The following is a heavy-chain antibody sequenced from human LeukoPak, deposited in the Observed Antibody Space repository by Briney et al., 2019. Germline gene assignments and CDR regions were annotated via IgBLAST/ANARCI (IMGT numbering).Heavy chain of an antibody. CDR3: ARDQIPAMVIFTY. CDR2: INSDGSST. D-gene: IGHD5-18*01. CDR1: GFTISSYW. V-gene: IGHV3-74*01. Sequence: GGSLRLSCAASGFTISSYWMHWIRQAPGKGLVWVSRINSDGSSTSYADSVKGRFTISRDNAKNTLYLQMNSLRAEDTAVYYCARDQIPAMVIFTYWGQGTLVTVSS. J-gene: IGHJ4*02.